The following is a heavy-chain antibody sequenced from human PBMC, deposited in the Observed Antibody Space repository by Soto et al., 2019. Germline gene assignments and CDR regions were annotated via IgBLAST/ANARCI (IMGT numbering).Heavy chain of an antibody. CDR2: IYTSGRT. V-gene: IGHV4-4*07. Sequence: QVQLQESGPGLVKPSETLSLTCTVSGGSISSYYWSWIRQPAGKGLEWIGRIYTSGRTNYNPSLKSRVTMSVDTSKNQFSLKLSSVTAADTAVYYCARDRSSGRDKYYYYYGMDVWGQGTTVTVSS. D-gene: IGHD3-10*01. CDR1: GGSISSYY. CDR3: ARDRSSGRDKYYYYYGMDV. J-gene: IGHJ6*02.